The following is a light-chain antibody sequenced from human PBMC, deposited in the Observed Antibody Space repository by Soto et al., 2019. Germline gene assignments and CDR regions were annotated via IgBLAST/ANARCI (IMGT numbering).Light chain of an antibody. Sequence: DIQLTQSPSFLSASVGDRVTITCRASQGIGSYLAWYQQKPGKAPNLLLYVASTLQNGVPSRLSGSGSGTLFPLTVSSLQPEDFATYYCQQVIRYPSPFGQGTKLEIK. CDR1: QGIGSY. J-gene: IGKJ2*01. CDR2: VAS. CDR3: QQVIRYPSP. V-gene: IGKV1-9*01.